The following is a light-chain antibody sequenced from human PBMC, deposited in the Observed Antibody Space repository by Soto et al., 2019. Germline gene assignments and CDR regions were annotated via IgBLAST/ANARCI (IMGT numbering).Light chain of an antibody. J-gene: IGLJ3*02. CDR1: SSDVGGYNY. CDR2: EVT. Sequence: QSALTQPPSASGSPGQSVTISYTGTSSDVGGYNYVSWYQQYPGKAPKLMIYEVTKRPSGVPDRFSGSRSGNTASLTVSGLQAADEADYYCCSYAGSNIWVFGGGTKVTVL. CDR3: CSYAGSNIWV. V-gene: IGLV2-8*01.